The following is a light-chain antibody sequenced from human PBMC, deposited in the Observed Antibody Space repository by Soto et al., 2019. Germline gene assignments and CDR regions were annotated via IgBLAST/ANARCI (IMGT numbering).Light chain of an antibody. J-gene: IGKJ4*01. CDR2: DAS. CDR3: QQSFTTPLT. CDR1: QDSTKY. V-gene: IGKV1-39*01. Sequence: IQLTQSPSSLSASVGDRVTITCRASQDSTKYLAWYQQKPGKAPNLLIYDASTLHSGVPSRFSGSGSGTDFTLTINSLQPEDFATYFCQQSFTTPLTFGGGTKVDIK.